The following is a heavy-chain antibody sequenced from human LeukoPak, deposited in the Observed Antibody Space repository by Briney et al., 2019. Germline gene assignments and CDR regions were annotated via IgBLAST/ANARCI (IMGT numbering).Heavy chain of an antibody. CDR3: TRGGFGELYHFDY. V-gene: IGHV1-69*06. CDR2: FIPIFGTA. D-gene: IGHD3-10*01. J-gene: IGHJ4*02. Sequence: SVKVSCKASGNSFNKYAITWVRQAPGQGLEWMGEFIPIFGTAKYAKKFQSRVTITADKSTSTAYMDLNSLRSEDTAVYYCTRGGFGELYHFDYWGQGTLVTVSS. CDR1: GNSFNKYA.